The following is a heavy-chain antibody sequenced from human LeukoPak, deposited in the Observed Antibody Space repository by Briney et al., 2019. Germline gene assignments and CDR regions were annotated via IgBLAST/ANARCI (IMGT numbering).Heavy chain of an antibody. V-gene: IGHV4-34*01. Sequence: SETLSLTCAVYGGSFSGYYWSWIRQPPGKGLEWIGEINHSGSTNYNPSLKSRVTISVDTSKNQFSLKLSSVTAADTAVYYCARDQTYYYDSSGLDAFDIWGQGTMVTVSS. CDR2: INHSGST. CDR3: ARDQTYYYDSSGLDAFDI. D-gene: IGHD3-22*01. J-gene: IGHJ3*02. CDR1: GGSFSGYY.